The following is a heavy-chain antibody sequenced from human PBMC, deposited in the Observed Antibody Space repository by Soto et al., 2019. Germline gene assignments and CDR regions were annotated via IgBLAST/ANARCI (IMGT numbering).Heavy chain of an antibody. D-gene: IGHD6-13*01. Sequence: QVQLVESGGGLVKPGGSLRLSCAASGFTFNDHYMSWIRQAPGKGLEWISYISSSATTIYYADSVKGRFTISRENAKNSLYLQMSSLRVEDTAVYYCARDLGSIWYVAFDIWGQGTMVTVSS. V-gene: IGHV3-11*01. CDR3: ARDLGSIWYVAFDI. CDR2: ISSSATTI. CDR1: GFTFNDHY. J-gene: IGHJ3*02.